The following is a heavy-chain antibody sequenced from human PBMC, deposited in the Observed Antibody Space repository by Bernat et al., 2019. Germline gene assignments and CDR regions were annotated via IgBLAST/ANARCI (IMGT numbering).Heavy chain of an antibody. CDR3: AKEETLYSSGWYFDY. Sequence: QVQPVEPGGGVVQPGGSLRLSCAVSGFTFSYYGMHWVRQAPGKGLEWVAVISYDGSTTYYADSVKGRFTISRDNFKSTLYLQMNSLRTEDTAVYYCAKEETLYSSGWYFDYWGQGTLVTVSS. CDR1: GFTFSYYG. D-gene: IGHD6-19*01. J-gene: IGHJ4*02. CDR2: ISYDGSTT. V-gene: IGHV3-30*18.